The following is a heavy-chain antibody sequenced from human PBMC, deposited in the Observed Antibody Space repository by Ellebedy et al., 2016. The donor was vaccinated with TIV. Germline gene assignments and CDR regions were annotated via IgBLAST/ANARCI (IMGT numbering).Heavy chain of an antibody. CDR3: ARWVAVAEGSALDI. Sequence: PGGSLRLSCAASGFTFSSYGMHWVRQAPGKGLEWVALMYYDGSNKYYADSVKGRFIISRDNTMNTLYLQMNSLRAEETAVYYCARWVAVAEGSALDIWGQGTMVTVSS. CDR1: GFTFSSYG. CDR2: MYYDGSNK. J-gene: IGHJ3*02. D-gene: IGHD6-19*01. V-gene: IGHV3-33*01.